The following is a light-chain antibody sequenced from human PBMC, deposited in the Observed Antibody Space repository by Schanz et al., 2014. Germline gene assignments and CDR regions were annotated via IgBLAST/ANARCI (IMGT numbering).Light chain of an antibody. CDR2: GAS. Sequence: EIVMTQSPATLSVSPGERATLSCRASQSVSSNLAWYQQKPGQAPRLLIYGASTRATGIPARFSGSGSGTDFTLTISSLEPEDFALYYCQQRSNWRYTFGQGTKLEI. CDR1: QSVSSN. J-gene: IGKJ2*01. CDR3: QQRSNWRYT. V-gene: IGKV3-15*01.